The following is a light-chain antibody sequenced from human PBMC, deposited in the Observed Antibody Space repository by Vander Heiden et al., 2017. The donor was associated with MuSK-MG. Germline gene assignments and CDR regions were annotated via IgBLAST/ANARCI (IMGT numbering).Light chain of an antibody. CDR1: QSVGVY. Sequence: VLTEGPATLSLSPGERVTLSCRASQSVGVYLAWYQQRPGHAPRLLIYDASNRATGVPARFSGSGYGTDFSLTISSREQEDFAVYYCQLRDDWHPNTFGQGTRLDIK. CDR2: DAS. V-gene: IGKV3-11*01. CDR3: QLRDDWHPNT. J-gene: IGKJ5*01.